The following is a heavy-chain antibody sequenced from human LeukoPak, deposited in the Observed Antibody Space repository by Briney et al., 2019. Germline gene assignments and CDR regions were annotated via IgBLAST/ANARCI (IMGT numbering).Heavy chain of an antibody. CDR1: GFTSSSYS. CDR2: VGAIGSSTI. J-gene: IGHJ3*02. Sequence: GGSLRLSCAASGFTSSSYSMNWVREAPGKGLGWVSYVGAIGSSTISYADSVMGRFTISRDNAKNSVFLQMNSLRAEDTAVYYCARDLHYAFDTWGQGTMVTVSS. CDR3: ARDLHYAFDT. V-gene: IGHV3-48*01.